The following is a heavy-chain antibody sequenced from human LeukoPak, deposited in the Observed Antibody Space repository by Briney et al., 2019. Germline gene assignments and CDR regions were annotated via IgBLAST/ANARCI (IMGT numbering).Heavy chain of an antibody. J-gene: IGHJ4*02. CDR1: GGSMSPYY. CDR3: ASHSGYYYGSGSFDY. D-gene: IGHD3-10*01. V-gene: IGHV4-59*01. CDR2: IYYSGST. Sequence: PSETLSLTCTVSGGSMSPYYWSWIRQPPGKGLVWIGYIYYSGSTNYNPSLKSRVTISVDTSKNQFSLKLSSVTAADTAVYYCASHSGYYYGSGSFDYWGQGTLVTVSS.